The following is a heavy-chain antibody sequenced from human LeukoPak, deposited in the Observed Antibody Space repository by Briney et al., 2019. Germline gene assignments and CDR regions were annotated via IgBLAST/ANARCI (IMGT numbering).Heavy chain of an antibody. V-gene: IGHV3-30*18. CDR1: GFTFSSYG. Sequence: GGSLRLSCAASGFTFSSYGMHWVRQAPGKGLEWVAVISYDGSNKYYADSVKGRFTISRDNSKNTLYLQMNSLRAEDTAVYYCAKLGADGNYYYMDVWGKGTTVTVSS. J-gene: IGHJ6*03. CDR2: ISYDGSNK. CDR3: AKLGADGNYYYMDV. D-gene: IGHD3-16*01.